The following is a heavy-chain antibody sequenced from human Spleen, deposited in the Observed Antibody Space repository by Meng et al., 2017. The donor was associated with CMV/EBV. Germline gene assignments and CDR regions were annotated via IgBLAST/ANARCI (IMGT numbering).Heavy chain of an antibody. Sequence: GGSLRLSCTVSGGSVSSGSFYWTWIRQPPGKGLEWVSGISWNSGSKDYADSVKGRFTISRDNARNSLYLRMNSLRVEDTAIYYCVREGNFDINYYGMDVWGQGTTVTVS. D-gene: IGHD3-9*01. V-gene: IGHV3-20*04. CDR1: GGSVSSGSFY. CDR3: VREGNFDINYYGMDV. CDR2: ISWNSGSK. J-gene: IGHJ6*02.